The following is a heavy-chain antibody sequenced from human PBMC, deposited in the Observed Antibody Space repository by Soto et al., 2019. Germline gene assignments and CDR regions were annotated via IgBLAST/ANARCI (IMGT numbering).Heavy chain of an antibody. D-gene: IGHD3-22*01. V-gene: IGHV4-59*08. CDR1: GGSITSYY. Sequence: SETLSLTCTVSGGSITSYYWSWIRQAPGKGLEWIGYIYYIGTTSYSPSLKSRVTISVDMSKNQFSLKLSSVTAADTAVYFCARQFGGYYFGAFDFWGQGTMVTVSS. CDR3: ARQFGGYYFGAFDF. CDR2: IYYIGTT. J-gene: IGHJ3*01.